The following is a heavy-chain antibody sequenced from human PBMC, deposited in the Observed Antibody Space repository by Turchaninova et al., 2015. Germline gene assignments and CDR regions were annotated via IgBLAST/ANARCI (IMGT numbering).Heavy chain of an antibody. CDR2: IYYSGST. V-gene: IGHV4-31*03. CDR1: GGSISSGGYY. Sequence: ESGPGLVKPSQTLSLTCTVSGGSISSGGYYWSWIRQHPGKGLEWIGYIYYSGSTYYNPSLKSRVTISVDTAKNQFSLKLSSVTAADTAVYSCARTYYDFWSGYYKGDAFDIWGQGTMVTVSS. D-gene: IGHD3-3*01. J-gene: IGHJ3*02. CDR3: ARTYYDFWSGYYKGDAFDI.